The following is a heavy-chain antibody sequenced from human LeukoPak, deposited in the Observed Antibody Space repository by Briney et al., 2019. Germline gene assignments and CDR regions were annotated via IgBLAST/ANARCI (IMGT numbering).Heavy chain of an antibody. CDR2: IKSKTDGGTT. V-gene: IGHV3-15*01. CDR3: AKSYDSSGFYLPY. D-gene: IGHD3-22*01. CDR1: GFTFGNAW. J-gene: IGHJ4*02. Sequence: GGSLRLSCAASGFTFGNAWMSWVRQAPGKGLEWVGRIKSKTDGGTTDYAAPVKGRFTISRDDPKNTLYLQMNSLKTEDTAVYYCAKSYDSSGFYLPYWGQGTLVTVSS.